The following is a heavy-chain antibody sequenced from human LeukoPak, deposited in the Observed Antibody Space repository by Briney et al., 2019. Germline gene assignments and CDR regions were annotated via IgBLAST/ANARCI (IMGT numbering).Heavy chain of an antibody. CDR3: ARDARQPGYYSYDYYYMDV. D-gene: IGHD3-9*01. V-gene: IGHV3-7*01. Sequence: PGGSLRLSCAASGFTFSSYWMSWVRQAPGKGLEWVANIKQDGSEKYYVDSVKGRFTISRDNAKKLLYLQMNSLRAEDTGVYYCARDARQPGYYSYDYYYMDVWGKGTTVTISS. J-gene: IGHJ6*03. CDR2: IKQDGSEK. CDR1: GFTFSSYW.